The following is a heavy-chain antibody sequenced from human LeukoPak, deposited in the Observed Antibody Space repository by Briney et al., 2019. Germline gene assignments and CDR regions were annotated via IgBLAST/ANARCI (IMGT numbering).Heavy chain of an antibody. Sequence: GGSLRLSCAASGFIFADFGMSWVRQPPGQGLEWFSGINWTGGGTVYADSVKGRFTISRDNAKNSLYLQMDTLTVEDTAFYYCVRGGASASYFDFWGLGTLVTVSP. V-gene: IGHV3-20*04. CDR1: GFIFADFG. CDR3: VRGGASASYFDF. J-gene: IGHJ4*02. D-gene: IGHD5-18*01. CDR2: INWTGGGT.